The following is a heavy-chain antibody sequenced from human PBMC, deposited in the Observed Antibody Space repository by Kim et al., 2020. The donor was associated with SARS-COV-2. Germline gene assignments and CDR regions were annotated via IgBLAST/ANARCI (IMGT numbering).Heavy chain of an antibody. J-gene: IGHJ3*02. CDR3: ARDVPTVVTRGYAFDI. CDR1: GFTFSSYS. Sequence: GGSLRLSCAASGFTFSSYSMNWVRQAPGKGLEWVSSISSSSSYIYYADSVKGRFTISRDNAKNSLYLQMNSLRAEDTAVYYCARDVPTVVTRGYAFDIWGQGTMVTVSS. CDR2: ISSSSSYI. V-gene: IGHV3-21*01. D-gene: IGHD4-17*01.